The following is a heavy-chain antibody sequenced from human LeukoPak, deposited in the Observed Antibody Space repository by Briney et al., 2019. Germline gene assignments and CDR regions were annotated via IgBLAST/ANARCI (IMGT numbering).Heavy chain of an antibody. Sequence: GGSLRLSCAASGFTFSSYSMNWVRQAPGKGLEWVSIIYSGGSTLYADSVKGRFTISRDNSKNTLYLQMNSLRAEDTAVYYCARGGSYLSAFDIWGQGTMVTVSS. CDR2: IYSGGST. CDR1: GFTFSSYS. V-gene: IGHV3-53*01. CDR3: ARGGSYLSAFDI. D-gene: IGHD1-26*01. J-gene: IGHJ3*02.